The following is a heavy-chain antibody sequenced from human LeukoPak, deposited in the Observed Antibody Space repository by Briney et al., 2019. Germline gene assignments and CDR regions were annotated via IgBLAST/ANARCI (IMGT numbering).Heavy chain of an antibody. CDR2: IISDGSST. CDR1: GFSFSRYW. Sequence: PGGSLRLSCADSGFSFSRYWMYWVRQAPGKGLVWVSRIISDGSSTTYADSVKGRFTISRDNAKNSLYLQMNSLRAEDTAVYYCASYLHTGVLKGYYYFGIDVWGQGTTVTVSS. CDR3: ASYLHTGVLKGYYYFGIDV. V-gene: IGHV3-74*01. D-gene: IGHD2-8*01. J-gene: IGHJ6*02.